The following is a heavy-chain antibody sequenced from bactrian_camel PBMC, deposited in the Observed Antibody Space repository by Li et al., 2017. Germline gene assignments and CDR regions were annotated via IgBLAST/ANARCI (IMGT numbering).Heavy chain of an antibody. V-gene: IGHV3S54*01. J-gene: IGHJ4*01. CDR1: DSSSNC. CDR2: VYFGGGST. CDR3: AGRD. Sequence: VQLVESGGGSVQAGGSLRLSCEASDSSSNCMGWFRQAPGKEREGVAFVYFGGGSTYYADSVKGRFTISRDIPKNFLSLQMNNLKPDDTAMYFCAGRDWGQGTQVTVS.